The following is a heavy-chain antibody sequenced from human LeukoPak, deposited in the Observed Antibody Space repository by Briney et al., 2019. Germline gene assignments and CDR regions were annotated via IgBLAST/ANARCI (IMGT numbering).Heavy chain of an antibody. V-gene: IGHV3-23*01. CDR3: ARDLMGAAAGSGVAY. CDR2: ISGSGGST. D-gene: IGHD6-13*01. CDR1: GFTFSSYA. Sequence: GGSLRLSCAASGFTFSSYAMSWVRQAPGKGLEWVSAISGSGGSTYYADSVKGRFTISRDKSKNTLYLQMNSLRAEDTAVYYCARDLMGAAAGSGVAYWGQGTLVTVSS. J-gene: IGHJ4*02.